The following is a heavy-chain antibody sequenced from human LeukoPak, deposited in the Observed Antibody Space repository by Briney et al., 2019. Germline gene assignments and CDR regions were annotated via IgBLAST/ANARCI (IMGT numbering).Heavy chain of an antibody. V-gene: IGHV3-30*04. CDR3: AKATGDWYFDL. CDR1: GFSFSGYA. CDR2: ISYNGGRK. J-gene: IGHJ2*01. D-gene: IGHD7-27*01. Sequence: GGSLRLSCVASGFSFSGYAIHWVRQAPGKGLEWVALISYNGGRKDYADSVKGRFTISRDNAKNSLYLQMNSLRPDDTAFYYCAKATGDWYFDLWGRGTLVTVSS.